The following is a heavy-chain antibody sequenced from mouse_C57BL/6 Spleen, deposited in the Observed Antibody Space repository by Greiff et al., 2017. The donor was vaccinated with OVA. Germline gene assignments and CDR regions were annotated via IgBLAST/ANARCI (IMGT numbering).Heavy chain of an antibody. CDR2: ISSGSSTI. J-gene: IGHJ4*01. Sequence: DVHLVESGGGLVKPGGSLKLSCAASGFTFSDYGMHWVRQAPEKGLEWVAYISSGSSTIYYADTVKGRFTISRDNAKNTLFLQMTSLRSEDTAMYYCARYARNYAMDYWGQGTSVTVSS. CDR1: GFTFSDYG. D-gene: IGHD2-12*01. V-gene: IGHV5-17*01. CDR3: ARYARNYAMDY.